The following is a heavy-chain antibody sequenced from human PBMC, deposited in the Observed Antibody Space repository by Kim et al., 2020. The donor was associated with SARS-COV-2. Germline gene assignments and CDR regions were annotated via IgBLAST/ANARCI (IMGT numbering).Heavy chain of an antibody. CDR3: ARGILSVVVIAEIDY. CDR1: GYTFTSYG. V-gene: IGHV1-18*04. CDR2: MSAYNGNT. J-gene: IGHJ4*02. D-gene: IGHD2-21*01. Sequence: ASVKVSCKASGYTFTSYGINWVRQAPGQGLEWMGWMSAYNGNTNYAQKLQGRVTMTTDTSTSTAYMELRSLRSDDTAVYYCARGILSVVVIAEIDYWGQGTLVTVSS.